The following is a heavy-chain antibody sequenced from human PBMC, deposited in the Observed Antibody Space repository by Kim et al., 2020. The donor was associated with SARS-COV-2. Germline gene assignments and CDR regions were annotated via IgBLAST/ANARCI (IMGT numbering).Heavy chain of an antibody. CDR1: GFTFSWYR. CDR2: IMEDGREK. CDR3: VKDSRRYGLHV. V-gene: IGHV3-7*01. Sequence: GGSLRLSCAASGFTFSWYRMHWVRQAPGKGLEWVANIMEDGREKYYVDSVKGRFTISRDNAKKSLSLQMNSLRAEDTAVYYCVKDSRRYGLHVWGQGTTVTVSS. J-gene: IGHJ6*02.